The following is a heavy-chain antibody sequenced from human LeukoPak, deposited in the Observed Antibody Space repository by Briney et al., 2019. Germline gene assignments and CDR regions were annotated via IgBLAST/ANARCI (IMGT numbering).Heavy chain of an antibody. CDR2: ISWNSGSI. CDR3: AKDIREYYYDSSGYAYYYYYGMDV. CDR1: GFTFDDYA. D-gene: IGHD3-22*01. V-gene: IGHV3-9*01. J-gene: IGHJ6*02. Sequence: TGGSPRLSCAASGFTFDDYAMHWVRQAPGKGLEWVSGISWNSGSIGYADSVKGRFTISRDNAKNSLYLQMNSLRAEDTALYYCAKDIREYYYDSSGYAYYYYYGMDVWGQGTTVTVSS.